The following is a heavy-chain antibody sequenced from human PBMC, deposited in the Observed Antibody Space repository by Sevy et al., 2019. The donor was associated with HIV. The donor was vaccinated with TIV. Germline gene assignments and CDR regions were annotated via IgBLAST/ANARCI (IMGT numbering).Heavy chain of an antibody. J-gene: IGHJ4*02. Sequence: GGSLRLSCAASGFTFSNAWMSWVRQAPGKGLKWVGRIKGKIYDGTIDYAAPVKGRFTISRDDSKNTLYLQMNSLKTEDTAVYYCTTDSWSQEDYYDYWGQGTLVTVSS. CDR3: TTDSWSQEDYYDY. D-gene: IGHD6-13*01. CDR2: IKGKIYDGTI. CDR1: GFTFSNAW. V-gene: IGHV3-15*01.